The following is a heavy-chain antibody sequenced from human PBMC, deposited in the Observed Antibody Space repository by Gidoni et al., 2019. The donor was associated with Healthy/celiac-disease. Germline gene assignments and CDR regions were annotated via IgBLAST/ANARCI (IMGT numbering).Heavy chain of an antibody. Sequence: EVQLVESGGGLVQPGRSLRPSCTASGFTFGDYAMTWFRQAPGKGLEWVGFIRSKAYGGTTEYAASVKGRFTISRDDSESIAYLQMNSLKTEDTAVYYCSRAYGGCSSTSCHPWFDPWGQGTLVTVSS. CDR2: IRSKAYGGTT. CDR3: SRAYGGCSSTSCHPWFDP. V-gene: IGHV3-49*03. J-gene: IGHJ5*02. CDR1: GFTFGDYA. D-gene: IGHD2-2*01.